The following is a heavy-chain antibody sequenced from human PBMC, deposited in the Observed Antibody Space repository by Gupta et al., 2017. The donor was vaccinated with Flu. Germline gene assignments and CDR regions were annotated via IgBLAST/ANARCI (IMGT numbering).Heavy chain of an antibody. Sequence: IGEINHSGSTNYNPSLKSRVTISVDTSKNQFSLKLSSVTAADTAVYYCARVKFFVLAAAGTRPFDYWGQGTLVTVSS. CDR2: INHSGST. V-gene: IGHV4-34*01. J-gene: IGHJ4*02. D-gene: IGHD6-13*01. CDR3: ARVKFFVLAAAGTRPFDY.